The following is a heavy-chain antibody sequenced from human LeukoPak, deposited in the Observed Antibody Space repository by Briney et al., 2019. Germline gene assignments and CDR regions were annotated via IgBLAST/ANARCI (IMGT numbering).Heavy chain of an antibody. CDR1: GYTFTSSY. V-gene: IGHV1-69*13. D-gene: IGHD1-26*01. Sequence: ASVKVSCKAAGYTFTSSYMHWVRQAPGQGLEWMGGIIPIFGTANYAQKFQGRVTITVDESTSTAYMELSSLRSEDTAVYYCAREVGYWGQGTLVTVSS. CDR3: AREVGY. CDR2: IIPIFGTA. J-gene: IGHJ4*02.